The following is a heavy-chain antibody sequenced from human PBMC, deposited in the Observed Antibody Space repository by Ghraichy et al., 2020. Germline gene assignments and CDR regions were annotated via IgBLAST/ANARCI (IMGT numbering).Heavy chain of an antibody. J-gene: IGHJ4*02. CDR3: ARDLIVGATGGDY. CDR1: GYSISSGYY. D-gene: IGHD1-26*01. Sequence: GSLSLTCAVSGYSISSGYYWGWIRQPPGKGLEWIGSIYHSGSTYYNPSLKSRVTISVDTSKNQFSLKLSSVTAADTAVYYCARDLIVGATGGDYWGQGTLVTVSS. V-gene: IGHV4-38-2*02. CDR2: IYHSGST.